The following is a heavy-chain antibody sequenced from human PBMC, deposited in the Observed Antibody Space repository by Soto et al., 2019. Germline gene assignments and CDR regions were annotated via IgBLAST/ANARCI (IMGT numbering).Heavy chain of an antibody. J-gene: IGHJ4*02. CDR3: AHRSSGSGYDQYYFDY. D-gene: IGHD5-12*01. CDR2: IYWDDDK. CDR1: GFSLSTSGVG. Sequence: QITLKESGPTLVKPTQTLTLTCTFSGFSLSTSGVGVGWIRQPPGKALEWLALIYWDDDKRYSPSLKSRLTTTKDTSKNLVVLTMTNMDPVDTATYYCAHRSSGSGYDQYYFDYWGQGTLVTVSS. V-gene: IGHV2-5*02.